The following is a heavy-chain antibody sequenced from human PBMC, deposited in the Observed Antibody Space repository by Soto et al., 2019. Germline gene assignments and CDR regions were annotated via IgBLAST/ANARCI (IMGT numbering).Heavy chain of an antibody. CDR2: ISGSGGST. D-gene: IGHD1-26*01. CDR1: GFTFSSYA. V-gene: IGHV3-23*01. J-gene: IGHJ4*02. Sequence: PGGSLRLSCAASGFTFSSYAMSWVRQAPGKGLEWVSAISGSGGSTYYADSVKGRFIISRDNSKNTLYLQMNSLRAEDTAVYYCARLYSASYTSFDYWGQGTLVTVSS. CDR3: ARLYSASYTSFDY.